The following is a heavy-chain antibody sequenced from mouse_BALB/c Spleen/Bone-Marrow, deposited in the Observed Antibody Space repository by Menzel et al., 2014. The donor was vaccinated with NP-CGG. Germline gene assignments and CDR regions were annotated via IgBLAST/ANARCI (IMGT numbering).Heavy chain of an antibody. CDR3: AAYYRYLAWFAY. D-gene: IGHD2-14*01. Sequence: VQLQQSGAELVKPGASVKLSCTASGFNIKDTYMHWVKQRPEQGLEWIGRIDPAYGNTKYDPKFQGKATTTADTSSHTADLQLSSLTSEDTAVYYCAAYYRYLAWFAYRGQGTLVTVSA. CDR2: IDPAYGNT. J-gene: IGHJ3*01. V-gene: IGHV14-3*02. CDR1: GFNIKDTY.